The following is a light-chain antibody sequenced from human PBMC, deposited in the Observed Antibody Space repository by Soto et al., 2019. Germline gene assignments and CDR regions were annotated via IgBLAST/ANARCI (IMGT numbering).Light chain of an antibody. CDR2: VAS. Sequence: DIQMTQSLSSLSASVGDTVTITCRASQSISNSLSWYQQKPGQAPKFLIYVASTWQRGVPARFSGSGSGTDFTLTISSLQPEDFATYYCQQTFSPPYTFGPGTKLEIK. J-gene: IGKJ2*01. V-gene: IGKV1-39*01. CDR1: QSISNS. CDR3: QQTFSPPYT.